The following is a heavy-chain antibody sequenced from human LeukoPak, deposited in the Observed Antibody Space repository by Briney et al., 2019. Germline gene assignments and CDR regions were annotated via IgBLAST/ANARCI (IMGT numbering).Heavy chain of an antibody. CDR1: GFTFSSYA. J-gene: IGHJ4*02. CDR2: ISYDGSNK. V-gene: IGHV3-30*04. D-gene: IGHD2-2*01. CDR3: ARGRGYCSSTSCSYYFDY. Sequence: GGSLRLSCAASGFTFSSYAMHWVRQAPGKWLEWVAVISYDGSNKYYADSVKGRFTISRDNSKNTLYLQMNSLRAEDTAVYYCARGRGYCSSTSCSYYFDYWGQGTLVTVSS.